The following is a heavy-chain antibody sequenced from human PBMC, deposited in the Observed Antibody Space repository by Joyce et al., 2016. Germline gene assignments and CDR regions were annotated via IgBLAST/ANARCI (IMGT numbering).Heavy chain of an antibody. CDR2: INPGGGGT. CDR3: ARALVPAAAFDF. D-gene: IGHD2-2*01. J-gene: IGHJ4*02. V-gene: IGHV1-46*01. Sequence: QVQLVQSGAEVKKPGASVRVSCKASGYACISYYVHWVRQAPGQGLVWIGIINPGGGGTNYAQKFLGRVTLNRDTSTNTVYLDLSSLRSEDTAIYYCARALVPAAAFDFWGQGTLVTVSS. CDR1: GYACISYY.